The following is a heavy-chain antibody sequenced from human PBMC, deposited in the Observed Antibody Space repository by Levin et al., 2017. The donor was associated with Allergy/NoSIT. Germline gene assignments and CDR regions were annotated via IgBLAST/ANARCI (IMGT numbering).Heavy chain of an antibody. V-gene: IGHV3-30*18. CDR3: VKDQGYCSGGSCYSLDY. Sequence: GGSLRLSCAASGFTFSSYGMHWVRQAPGKGLEWVAVISYDGRNEDYVDSVKGRFTISRDNSKNTLYLQVSTLRAEDTAVYYCVKDQGYCSGGSCYSLDYWGQGTLVTVSS. CDR2: ISYDGRNE. D-gene: IGHD2-15*01. CDR1: GFTFSSYG. J-gene: IGHJ4*02.